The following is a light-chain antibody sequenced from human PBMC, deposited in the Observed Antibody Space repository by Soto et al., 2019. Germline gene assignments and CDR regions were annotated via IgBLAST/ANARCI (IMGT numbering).Light chain of an antibody. Sequence: EIVMTQSPATLSVSPGERATLSCRASRNINRKLAWYQQKPGQAPRLLISGASTRSTGIPARFSGSGSGTAFTLTISSLQSENFTVYYCQQYYDYPPLIFGGVTKVEIK. V-gene: IGKV3-15*01. CDR1: RNINRK. CDR2: GAS. J-gene: IGKJ4*01. CDR3: QQYYDYPPLI.